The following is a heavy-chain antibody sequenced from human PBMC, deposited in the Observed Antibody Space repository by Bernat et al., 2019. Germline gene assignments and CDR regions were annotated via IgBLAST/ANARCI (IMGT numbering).Heavy chain of an antibody. V-gene: IGHV3-30*18. CDR1: GFTFSSYG. CDR3: AKSGQGVPDY. Sequence: QVQLVESGGGVVQPGRSLRLSCAASGFTFSSYGMHWVRQAPGKGLEWVAVISYDGSNKYNEDSVKGGFTISRDNSKNTLYLQMNSLRAEDTAVYYCAKSGQGVPDYWGQGTLVTVSS. J-gene: IGHJ4*02. D-gene: IGHD3-10*01. CDR2: ISYDGSNK.